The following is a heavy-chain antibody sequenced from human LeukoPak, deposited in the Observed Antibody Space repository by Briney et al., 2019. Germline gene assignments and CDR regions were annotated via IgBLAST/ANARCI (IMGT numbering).Heavy chain of an antibody. J-gene: IGHJ6*02. CDR1: GFTFSSYA. V-gene: IGHV3-30-3*01. CDR2: ISYDGSNK. D-gene: IGHD2-21*02. CDR3: ARDSYCGGDCYPYGMDV. Sequence: GGSLRLSCAASGFTFSSYAMHWVRQAPGKGLEWVAVISYDGSNKYYADSVKGRFTISRDNSKNTLYLQMNSLRADDTAVYYCARDSYCGGDCYPYGMDVWGQGTTVTVSS.